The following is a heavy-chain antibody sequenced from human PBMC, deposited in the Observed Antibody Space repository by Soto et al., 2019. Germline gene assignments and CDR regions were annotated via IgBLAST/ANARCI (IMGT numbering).Heavy chain of an antibody. CDR1: GGTFNSYS. J-gene: IGHJ5*02. D-gene: IGHD3-10*01. Sequence: QVQLVQSGAEVKKPGSSVKVSCRASGGTFNSYSIAWVRQVPGQGLEWMGTIIPILGIINYAQKFQGRVTITADDSTNTAYMELSSLISEDSGVYYCAGDASAASNWFDWFDPWGQGTLVTVSS. CDR3: AGDASAASNWFDWFDP. CDR2: IIPILGII. V-gene: IGHV1-69*04.